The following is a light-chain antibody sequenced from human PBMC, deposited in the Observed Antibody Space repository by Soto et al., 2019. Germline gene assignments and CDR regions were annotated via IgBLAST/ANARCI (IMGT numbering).Light chain of an antibody. Sequence: DIPMSPSPFSLSASLGDRFTLPCRASQSISNYLNWYQQKPGKAPKLLMYAASSLQSGAPSRFSGSGSGTEFALTISSLQPEDSATYYCQQLKSYPLTFGGGTKVDIK. CDR1: QSISNY. CDR3: QQLKSYPLT. CDR2: AAS. V-gene: IGKV1-17*01. J-gene: IGKJ4*01.